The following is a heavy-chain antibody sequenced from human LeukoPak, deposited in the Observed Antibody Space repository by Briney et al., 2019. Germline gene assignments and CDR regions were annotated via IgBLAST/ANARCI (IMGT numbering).Heavy chain of an antibody. CDR3: ARGAAADPYNWFDP. D-gene: IGHD6-13*01. Sequence: SQTLPLTCAISGDSVSSNSVSWHWIRQSPSRGLEWLGRTFYRSKWYNDYAVSVESRISINPDTSKNQFSLHLNSVTPDDTAVYYCARGAAADPYNWFDPWGQGTQVTVSS. CDR1: GDSVSSNSVS. J-gene: IGHJ5*02. V-gene: IGHV6-1*01. CDR2: TFYRSKWYN.